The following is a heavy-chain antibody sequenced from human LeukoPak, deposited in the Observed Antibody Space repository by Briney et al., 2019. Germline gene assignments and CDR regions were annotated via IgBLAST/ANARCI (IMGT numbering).Heavy chain of an antibody. V-gene: IGHV4-59*01. CDR3: ARLPLDAFDI. J-gene: IGHJ3*02. CDR1: GGSISSYY. CDR2: IYYSGST. Sequence: NSSETLSLTCTVSGGSISSYYWSWIRQPPGKGLEWIGYIYYSGSTNYNPSLKSRVTISVDTSKNQFSLKLSSVTAADTAVYYCARLPLDAFDIWGQGTMVTVSS.